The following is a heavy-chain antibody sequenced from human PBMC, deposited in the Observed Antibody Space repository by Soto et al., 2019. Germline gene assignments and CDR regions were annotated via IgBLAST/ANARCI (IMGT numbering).Heavy chain of an antibody. J-gene: IGHJ6*03. CDR3: ANSYALQDYGDPPPLLWYYYMDV. V-gene: IGHV3-30*18. Sequence: GGSLRLSCAASGFTFSSYGMHWVRQAPGKGLEWVAVISYDGSNKYYADSVKGRFTISRDNSKNTLYLQMNSLRAEDTAVYYCANSYALQDYGDPPPLLWYYYMDVWGKGTTVTVSS. D-gene: IGHD4-17*01. CDR2: ISYDGSNK. CDR1: GFTFSSYG.